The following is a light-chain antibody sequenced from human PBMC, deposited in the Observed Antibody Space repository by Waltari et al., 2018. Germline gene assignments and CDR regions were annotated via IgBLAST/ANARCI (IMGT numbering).Light chain of an antibody. CDR1: QTLTTY. CDR2: AAS. CDR3: QQSKEVPFT. V-gene: IGKV1-39*01. J-gene: IGKJ2*01. Sequence: DIQLTQSPSYLSASVGDRVTITCRASQTLTTYLNWYQQRPGTAPKFLIYAASNLETGVPSRFSGGGSGTDFTLTISGLQPDDFATYYCQQSKEVPFTFGQATKLEIK.